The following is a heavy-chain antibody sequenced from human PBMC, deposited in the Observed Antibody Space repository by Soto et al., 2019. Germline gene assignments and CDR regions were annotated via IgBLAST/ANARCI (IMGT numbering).Heavy chain of an antibody. D-gene: IGHD4-17*01. CDR3: AIPYDYGGYPDYYYYYMDV. J-gene: IGHJ6*03. CDR1: GGSFSGYY. CDR2: INHSGST. Sequence: SETLSLTCAVYGGSFSGYYWSWIRQPPGKGLEWIGEINHSGSTNYNPSLKSRVTISVDTSKNQFSLKLSSVTAADTAVYYCAIPYDYGGYPDYYYYYMDVWGKGTTVTVSS. V-gene: IGHV4-34*01.